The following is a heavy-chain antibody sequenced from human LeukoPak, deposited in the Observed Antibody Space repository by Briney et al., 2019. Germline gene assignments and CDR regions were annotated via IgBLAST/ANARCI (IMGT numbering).Heavy chain of an antibody. V-gene: IGHV3-21*01. D-gene: IGHD6-19*01. Sequence: GGSLRLSCAASGFTFSSYSMSWVRQAPGKGLEWVSSISSSSSYIYYADSVKGRFTISRDNAKNSLYLQMNSLRAEDTAVYYCARVRIAVAEYYYYGMDVWGQGTTVTVSS. J-gene: IGHJ6*02. CDR1: GFTFSSYS. CDR2: ISSSSSYI. CDR3: ARVRIAVAEYYYYGMDV.